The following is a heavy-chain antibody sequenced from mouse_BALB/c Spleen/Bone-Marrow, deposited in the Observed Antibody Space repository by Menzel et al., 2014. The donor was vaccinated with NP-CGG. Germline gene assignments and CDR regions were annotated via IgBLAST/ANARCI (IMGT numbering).Heavy chain of an antibody. CDR3: ARGYDEGFAY. J-gene: IGHJ3*01. CDR2: IDSANGNT. CDR1: GFNIKDTY. D-gene: IGHD2-14*01. V-gene: IGHV14-3*02. Sequence: VQLKQSGAELVKPGASVKLSCTASGFNIKDTYMHWVKQRPEQGLEWIGRIDSANGNTKYDPKFQGKATITADTSSNTAYLQLSSLTSEDTAVYYCARGYDEGFAYWGQGTLVTVSA.